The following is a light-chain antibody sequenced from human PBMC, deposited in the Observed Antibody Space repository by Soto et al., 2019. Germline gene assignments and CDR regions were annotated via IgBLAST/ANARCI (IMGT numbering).Light chain of an antibody. Sequence: QSVLTQPASVSGSPGQSITISCTGTSGDIGSYNRVSWYQQHPGKAPKLIIYEVTDRPSGVSNRLSGSKSGNTASLTISGLQAEDEAGYYCSSYTNINTRACVFGTGTKVTVL. CDR3: SSYTNINTRACV. CDR1: SGDIGSYNR. CDR2: EVT. J-gene: IGLJ1*01. V-gene: IGLV2-14*01.